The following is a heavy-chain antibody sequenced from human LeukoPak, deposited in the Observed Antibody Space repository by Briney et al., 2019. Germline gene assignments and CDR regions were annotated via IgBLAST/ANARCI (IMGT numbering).Heavy chain of an antibody. CDR3: ARDRDGYDY. V-gene: IGHV1-18*04. CDR2: ISAYNGNT. Sequence: ASVKVSCKASGYTFTGYYMHWVRQAPGQGLEWMGWISAYNGNTNYAQKLQGRVTMTTDTSTSTAYMELRSLRSDDTAVYYCARDRDGYDYWGQGTLVTVSS. CDR1: GYTFTGYY. J-gene: IGHJ4*02. D-gene: IGHD5-24*01.